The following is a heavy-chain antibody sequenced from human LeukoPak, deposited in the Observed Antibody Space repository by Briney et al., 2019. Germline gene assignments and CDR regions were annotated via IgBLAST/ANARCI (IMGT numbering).Heavy chain of an antibody. J-gene: IGHJ4*02. CDR3: AKGPLIEVAGTTWDY. Sequence: QTGGSLRLSCAASGFAFSSYSMNWVRQAPGKGLEWVSAISGSGINTYYADSVKGRFTISRDNSENTLYLQMNSLRVEDTAVYYCAKGPLIEVAGTTWDYWGQGTLVTVSS. D-gene: IGHD6-19*01. CDR1: GFAFSSYS. CDR2: ISGSGINT. V-gene: IGHV3-23*01.